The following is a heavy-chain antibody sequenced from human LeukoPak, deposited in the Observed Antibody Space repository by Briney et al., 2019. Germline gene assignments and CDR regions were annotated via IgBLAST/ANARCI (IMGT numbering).Heavy chain of an antibody. Sequence: ASVKVSCKASGYTFSSYYMHWVRQAPGQGLEWMGIINPRGGSTTYAQKFQGRVTMTRDTSTSTVYMDLSSLRSEDTAVYYCARGPYDFWSGYPRDYFDYWGQGTLVTVSS. CDR3: ARGPYDFWSGYPRDYFDY. CDR2: INPRGGST. CDR1: GYTFSSYY. J-gene: IGHJ4*02. V-gene: IGHV1-46*01. D-gene: IGHD3-3*01.